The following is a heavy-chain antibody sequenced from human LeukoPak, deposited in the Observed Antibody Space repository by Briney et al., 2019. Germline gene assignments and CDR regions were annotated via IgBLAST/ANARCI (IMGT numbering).Heavy chain of an antibody. CDR1: GFTFSSYG. J-gene: IGHJ4*02. CDR2: IRYDGSNK. CDR3: AKDKDTMVRGVTMGNFFGY. D-gene: IGHD3-10*01. Sequence: GGSLRLSCAASGFTFSSYGMHWVRQAPGKGLEWVAFIRYDGSNKYYADSVKSRFTISRDNSKNTLYLQMNSLRAEDTAVYYCAKDKDTMVRGVTMGNFFGYWGQGTLVTVSS. V-gene: IGHV3-30*02.